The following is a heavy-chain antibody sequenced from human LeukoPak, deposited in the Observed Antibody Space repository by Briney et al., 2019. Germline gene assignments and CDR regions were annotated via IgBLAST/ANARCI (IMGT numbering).Heavy chain of an antibody. Sequence: ASVKVSCKASGGTFSSYAISWVRQASGQGLEWMGGIIPIFGTANYAQKFQGRVTITADESTSTAYMELSSLRSEDTAVYYCAGVIRRYYFDYWGQGTLVTVSS. J-gene: IGHJ4*02. V-gene: IGHV1-69*13. CDR1: GGTFSSYA. CDR2: IIPIFGTA. CDR3: AGVIRRYYFDY. D-gene: IGHD3-16*02.